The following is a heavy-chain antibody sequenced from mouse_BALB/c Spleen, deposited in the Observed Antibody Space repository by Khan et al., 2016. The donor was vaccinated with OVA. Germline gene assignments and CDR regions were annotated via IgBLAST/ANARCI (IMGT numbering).Heavy chain of an antibody. Sequence: VQLQQSGTVMARPGASVKMSCKASGFSFITYWMHWVKQRPGQGLEWIGGIYFGNSDTSYNQKFKGKAKLTVLKSASTAYMDLSSLANYDSAVYYCTRCVRWFDYWGQGTTLTVSS. D-gene: IGHD1-1*02. CDR2: IYFGNSDT. J-gene: IGHJ2*01. CDR1: GFSFITYW. CDR3: TRCVRWFDY. V-gene: IGHV1-5*01.